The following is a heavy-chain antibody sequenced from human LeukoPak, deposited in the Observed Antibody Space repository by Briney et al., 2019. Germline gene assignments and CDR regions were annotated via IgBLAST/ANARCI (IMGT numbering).Heavy chain of an antibody. CDR2: IWYDGSNK. J-gene: IGHJ3*02. D-gene: IGHD2-2*01. V-gene: IGHV3-33*01. Sequence: GRSLRLSCAASGFTFSSYGMHWVRQAPGKGLEWVAVIWYDGSNKYYADSVKGRFTISRDNSKNTLYLQMNSLRAEDTAVYYCARGGDIVVVPAASDAFDIWGQGTMDTVSS. CDR1: GFTFSSYG. CDR3: ARGGDIVVVPAASDAFDI.